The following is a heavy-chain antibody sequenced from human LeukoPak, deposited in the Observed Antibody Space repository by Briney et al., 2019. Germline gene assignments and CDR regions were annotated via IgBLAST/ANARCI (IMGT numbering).Heavy chain of an antibody. Sequence: GRSLRLSCGTSGFTLSSYGMHWVRQGPGKGLEWVAMVAHDGVVKYYTNSVKGRFTVSRDDSRNTVYLQMNSLRPEDTAVYYCARDWGASDWYNWFDPWGQGTLVSVSS. J-gene: IGHJ5*02. V-gene: IGHV3-30*19. CDR3: ARDWGASDWYNWFDP. CDR2: VAHDGVVK. D-gene: IGHD6-19*01. CDR1: GFTLSSYG.